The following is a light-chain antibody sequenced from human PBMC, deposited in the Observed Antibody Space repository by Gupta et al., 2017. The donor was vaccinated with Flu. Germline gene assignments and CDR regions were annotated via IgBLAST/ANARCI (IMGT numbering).Light chain of an antibody. CDR1: QSVLYNSNNKNY. CDR2: WAS. J-gene: IGKJ2*01. CDR3: QQYYTTAPT. Sequence: DIVMTQSPDSLAVSLGERATINCKSSQSVLYNSNNKNYLAWYQQKPGQPPKLLIYWASTRQFGVPDRFSGSGSGTDFTLTIISLQAEDVAVYYCQQYYTTAPTFGQGTKLEIK. V-gene: IGKV4-1*01.